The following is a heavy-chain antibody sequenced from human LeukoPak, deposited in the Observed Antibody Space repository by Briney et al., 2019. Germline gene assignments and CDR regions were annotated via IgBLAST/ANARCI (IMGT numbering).Heavy chain of an antibody. V-gene: IGHV3-23*01. CDR2: ITSSGDTT. J-gene: IGHJ6*04. CDR3: AKGVLSGMRYYYGMDV. D-gene: IGHD3-10*01. CDR1: GFTFNNYA. Sequence: GGSLRLSYAPSGFTFNNYAMNWVRHAPGKGLEWVSSITSSGDTTHYADSVRGRFTISRDNSRNTLSLQMTSLRAEDTAVYYCAKGVLSGMRYYYGMDVWGKGTTVTVSS.